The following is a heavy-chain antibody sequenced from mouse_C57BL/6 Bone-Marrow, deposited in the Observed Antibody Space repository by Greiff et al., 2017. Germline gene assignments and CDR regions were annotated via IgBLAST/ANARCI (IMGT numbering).Heavy chain of an antibody. CDR3: ARLYLYFDV. V-gene: IGHV2-2*01. CDR1: GFSLTSYG. CDR2: IWSGGST. J-gene: IGHJ1*03. Sequence: VQLQQSGPGLVQPSQSLSITCTVSGFSLTSYGVHWVRQSPGKGLEWLGVIWSGGSTDYNAAFISRLSISKDNSKSQVFFKMNSLQADDTAIYYCARLYLYFDVWGTGTTVTVSS.